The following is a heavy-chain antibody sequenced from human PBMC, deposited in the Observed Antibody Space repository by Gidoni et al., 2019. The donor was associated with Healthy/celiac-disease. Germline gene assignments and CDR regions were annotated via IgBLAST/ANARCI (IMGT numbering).Heavy chain of an antibody. Sequence: EVQLLESGGGLVQPGGSLRLSCSASGFTFSSYAMSWVRQAPGKGLEWVSAISGSGGSTYYADSVKGRFTISRDNSKNTLYLQMNSLRAEDTAVYYCASLDYYDSSGYYGADSDYWGQGTLVTVSS. J-gene: IGHJ4*02. V-gene: IGHV3-23*01. D-gene: IGHD3-22*01. CDR3: ASLDYYDSSGYYGADSDY. CDR1: GFTFSSYA. CDR2: ISGSGGST.